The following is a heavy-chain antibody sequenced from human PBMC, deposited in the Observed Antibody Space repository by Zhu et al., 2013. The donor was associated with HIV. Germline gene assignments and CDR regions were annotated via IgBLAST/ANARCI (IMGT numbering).Heavy chain of an antibody. CDR1: GGSISSYY. Sequence: QVPAAGVGPRTGEPFRRPLSLTCTVSGGSISSYYWTWIRQPPGKGLEWIGYIYYTGSTNYNPSLKSRVTISVDTSKNQFSLKLRSVTAADTAVYYCARLAVAMDFYYYMDVWGKGTTVTVSS. J-gene: IGHJ6*03. V-gene: IGHV4-59*08. D-gene: IGHD2-15*01. CDR2: IYYTGST. CDR3: ARLAVAMDFYYYMDV.